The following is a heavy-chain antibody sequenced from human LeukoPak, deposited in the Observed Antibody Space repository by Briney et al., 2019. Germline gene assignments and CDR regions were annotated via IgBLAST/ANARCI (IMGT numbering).Heavy chain of an antibody. CDR3: ATYQGYNYGPFDY. J-gene: IGHJ4*02. V-gene: IGHV3-48*01. D-gene: IGHD5-18*01. CDR2: ISSSGGGSTI. Sequence: GGSLRLSCAASGLTFSSYSMKWVRQAPGKGLEWVSYISSSGGGSTIYYADSVKGRFTISRDNAKNSLFLQMNSLRAEDTAVYYCATYQGYNYGPFDYWGQGTLVTVSS. CDR1: GLTFSSYS.